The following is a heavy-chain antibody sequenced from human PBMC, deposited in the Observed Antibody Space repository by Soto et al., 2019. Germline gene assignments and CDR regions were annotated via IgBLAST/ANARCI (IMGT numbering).Heavy chain of an antibody. D-gene: IGHD6-19*01. CDR1: GFTFSSYA. Sequence: GGSLRLSCAASGFTFSSYAMIWVRQASGKGLEWIGRMKNKANSYATAYSDSAKGRFTISRDDSKNTAFLQMNSLKADDTAVYYCTGIGVAAWGQGTLVTVSS. V-gene: IGHV3-73*01. CDR3: TGIGVAA. CDR2: MKNKANSYAT. J-gene: IGHJ4*02.